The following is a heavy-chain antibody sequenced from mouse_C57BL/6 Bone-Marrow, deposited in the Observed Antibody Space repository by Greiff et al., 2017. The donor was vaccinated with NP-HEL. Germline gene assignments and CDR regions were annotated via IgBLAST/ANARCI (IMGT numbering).Heavy chain of an antibody. D-gene: IGHD3-2*02. CDR2: INPTSGYT. J-gene: IGHJ2*01. CDR1: GYTFTSYT. Sequence: QVQLQQSGAELARPGASVKLSCKASGYTFTSYTMHWVKQRPGQGLEWIGYINPTSGYTKYNQKFKDKATLTADKSSSTAHMQLSCLTSEVSAVYYCAGSGSGSFDYWGQGTTLTVSS. V-gene: IGHV1-4*01. CDR3: AGSGSGSFDY.